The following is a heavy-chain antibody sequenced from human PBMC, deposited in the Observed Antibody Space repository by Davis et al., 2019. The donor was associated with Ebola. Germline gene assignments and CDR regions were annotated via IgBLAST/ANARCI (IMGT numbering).Heavy chain of an antibody. D-gene: IGHD1-26*01. V-gene: IGHV4-61*08. J-gene: IGHJ4*02. CDR3: ARLDSGSYGGLDY. CDR2: YYYTGST. Sequence: MPGGSLRLSCAVSGAFVSSGGYSWSWIRQPPGKGLEWIGYYYYTGSTNYNPSLKSRVTISVDTSKNQFSLKLSPVTAADTAVYYCARLDSGSYGGLDYWGQGTLVTVSS. CDR1: GAFVSSGGYS.